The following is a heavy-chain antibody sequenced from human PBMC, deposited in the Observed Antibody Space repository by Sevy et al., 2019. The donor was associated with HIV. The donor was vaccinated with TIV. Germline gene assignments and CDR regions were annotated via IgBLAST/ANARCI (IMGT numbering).Heavy chain of an antibody. Sequence: GGSLRLSCAASGFTFSSYAMHWVRQAPGKGLEWVAVISYDGSYKYYADSVKGRFTISRDNSKNTLYLQMNSLRAEDTAVYYCASEGVVVAAIDYWGQGTLVTVSS. V-gene: IGHV3-30-3*01. CDR1: GFTFSSYA. CDR3: ASEGVVVAAIDY. CDR2: ISYDGSYK. D-gene: IGHD2-15*01. J-gene: IGHJ4*02.